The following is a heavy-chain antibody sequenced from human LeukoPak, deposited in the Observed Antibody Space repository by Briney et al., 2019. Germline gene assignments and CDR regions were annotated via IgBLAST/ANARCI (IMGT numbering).Heavy chain of an antibody. J-gene: IGHJ5*02. V-gene: IGHV4-30-2*01. CDR1: GGSISSGGYY. CDR3: ARQGLNWFDP. Sequence: SETLSLTCTVSGGSISSGGYYWSWIRQPPGKGLEWIGYIYHSGSTYYNPSLKSRVTISVDRSRNQFSLKLSSVTAADTAVYYCARQGLNWFDPWGQGTLVTVSS. CDR2: IYHSGST.